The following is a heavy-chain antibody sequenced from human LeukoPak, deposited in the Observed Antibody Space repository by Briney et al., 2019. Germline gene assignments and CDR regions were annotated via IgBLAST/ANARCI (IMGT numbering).Heavy chain of an antibody. V-gene: IGHV1-18*01. J-gene: IGHJ4*02. D-gene: IGHD1-26*01. CDR1: GYTFTSYG. Sequence: GASVKVSCKASGYTFTSYGISWVRQAPGQGLEWMGWISAYNGNTNYAQKFQGRVTMTTDTSTSTAYMELRSLRSDDTAVYYCARMGGARGSYYEVYFDYWGQGTLVTVSS. CDR3: ARMGGARGSYYEVYFDY. CDR2: ISAYNGNT.